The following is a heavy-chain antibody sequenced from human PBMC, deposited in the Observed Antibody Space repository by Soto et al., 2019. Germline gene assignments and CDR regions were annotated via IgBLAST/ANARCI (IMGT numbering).Heavy chain of an antibody. CDR3: ERGALRQSLSWDI. D-gene: IGHD3-16*01. V-gene: IGHV1-2*04. J-gene: IGHJ3*02. CDR2: INPNSGGT. Sequence: ASVKRSRKAAGYTITGYYIDWVRKATGQGLEWMGWINPNSGGTNYAQKFQGWVTMTRDTSISTAYMELSRLRTDDTAVYYCERGALRQSLSWDIWGQATMVSVS. CDR1: GYTITGYY.